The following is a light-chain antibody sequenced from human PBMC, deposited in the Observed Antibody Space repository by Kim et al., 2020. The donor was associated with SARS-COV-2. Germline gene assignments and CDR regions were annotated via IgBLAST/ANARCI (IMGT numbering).Light chain of an antibody. CDR1: QSVSSY. CDR2: DAS. V-gene: IGKV3-11*01. Sequence: SPGERAPLSCRASQSVSSYLASYQQKPGQAPRLLIYDASNRATGIPARFSGSGSGTDFTLTISSLEPEDFAVYYCQQRSNWPPLTFGGGTKVDIK. J-gene: IGKJ4*01. CDR3: QQRSNWPPLT.